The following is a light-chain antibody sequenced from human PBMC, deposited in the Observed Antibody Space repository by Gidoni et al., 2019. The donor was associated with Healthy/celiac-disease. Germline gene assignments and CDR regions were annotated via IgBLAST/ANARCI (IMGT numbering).Light chain of an antibody. V-gene: IGLV3-1*01. Sequence: SYELTQPPSVSVSPGQTASITCSGAKLGVKYACWDQHKPGQSHGLVIYQDSKRPSGIPERFSGSNSGNTATLTISGTQAMDEADYYCQAWDSSTYVVFGGGTKLTVL. J-gene: IGLJ2*01. CDR3: QAWDSSTYVV. CDR2: QDS. CDR1: KLGVKY.